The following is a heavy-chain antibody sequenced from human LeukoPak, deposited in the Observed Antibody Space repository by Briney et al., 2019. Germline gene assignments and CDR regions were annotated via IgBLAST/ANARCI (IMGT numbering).Heavy chain of an antibody. CDR2: INHSGST. V-gene: IGHV4-34*01. J-gene: IGHJ5*01. CDR3: ARGLKRYDFWSGPTRFDP. D-gene: IGHD3-3*01. CDR1: GGSFSGYY. Sequence: PSETLSLTCAVYGGSFSGYYWSWIRQPPGKGLEWIGEINHSGSTNYNPSLKSRVTISVDTSKNQFSLKLSSVTTADTAVYYCARGLKRYDFWSGPTRFDPWGQGTLVTVSS.